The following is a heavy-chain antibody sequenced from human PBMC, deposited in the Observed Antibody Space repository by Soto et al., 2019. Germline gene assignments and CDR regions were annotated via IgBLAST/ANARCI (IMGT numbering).Heavy chain of an antibody. CDR2: IYYSGST. CDR3: AGQIAAAGTYQLETGGWFDP. D-gene: IGHD6-13*01. CDR1: CGSIISSSYY. J-gene: IGHJ5*02. Sequence: SVIMSLPCAVFCGSIISSSYYCVLIRQPPGKGLEWIGSIYYSGSTYYNPSLKSRVTISVDTSKNQFSLKLSSVTAADTAVYYCAGQIAAAGTYQLETGGWFDPWGQGTLVTVSS. V-gene: IGHV4-39*01.